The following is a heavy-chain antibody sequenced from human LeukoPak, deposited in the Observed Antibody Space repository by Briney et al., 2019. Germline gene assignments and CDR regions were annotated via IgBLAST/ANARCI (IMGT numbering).Heavy chain of an antibody. D-gene: IGHD3-10*01. Sequence: PGGSLRLSCAASGFTFSSYAMHWVRQAPGKGLEWVAVISYDGSNKYYADSVKGRFTISRDNAKNSLYLQMNSLRAEDTAVYYCARDRAQIRGDCLDYWGQGTLVTVSS. CDR2: ISYDGSNK. J-gene: IGHJ4*02. CDR1: GFTFSSYA. CDR3: ARDRAQIRGDCLDY. V-gene: IGHV3-30-3*01.